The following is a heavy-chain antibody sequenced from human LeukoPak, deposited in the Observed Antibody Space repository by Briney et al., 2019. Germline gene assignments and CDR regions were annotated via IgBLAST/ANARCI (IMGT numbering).Heavy chain of an antibody. CDR1: GFAFSDYT. CDR2: ISYTSSYI. D-gene: IGHD3-10*01. V-gene: IGHV3-21*01. CDR3: AREYPYWYYYGSGSSTLFDY. J-gene: IGHJ4*02. Sequence: PGGSLRLSCAASGFAFSDYTMNWVRQAPGKGLEWVSSISYTSSYIYYADSVKGRFTISRDNAKNSLSLQMNSLRAEDTAVYYCAREYPYWYYYGSGSSTLFDYWGQGTLVTVSS.